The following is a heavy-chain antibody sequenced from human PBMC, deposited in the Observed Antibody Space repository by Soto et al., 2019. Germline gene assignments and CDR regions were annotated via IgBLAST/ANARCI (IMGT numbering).Heavy chain of an antibody. D-gene: IGHD2-2*01. CDR1: GGTFSSYA. CDR2: IIPIFGTA. Sequence: ASVKVSCKASGGTFSSYAISWVRQAPGQGLEWMGGIIPIFGTANYAQKFQGRVTITADKSTSTAYMELSSLRSEDTAVYYCDLSSTNRDAFDIWGQGIMVTVSS. V-gene: IGHV1-69*06. CDR3: DLSSTNRDAFDI. J-gene: IGHJ3*02.